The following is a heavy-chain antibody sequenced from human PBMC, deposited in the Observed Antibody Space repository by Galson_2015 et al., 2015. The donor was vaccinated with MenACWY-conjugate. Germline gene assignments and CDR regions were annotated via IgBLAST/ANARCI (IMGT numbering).Heavy chain of an antibody. CDR2: IYHTGST. V-gene: IGHV4-59*01. D-gene: IGHD3-16*01. Sequence: LSLTCTVSGGSISTYYWSWIRQPPGPGLERIGYIYHTGSTNYNPSLKSRVTISVDTSKNQFSLKLSAVTAADTAVYYCAKGVNRMTFGGVWGQGILVAVSS. CDR3: AKGVNRMTFGGV. CDR1: GGSISTYY. J-gene: IGHJ4*02.